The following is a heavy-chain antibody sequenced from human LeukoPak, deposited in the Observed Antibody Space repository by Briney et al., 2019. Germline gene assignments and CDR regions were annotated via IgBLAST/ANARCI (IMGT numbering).Heavy chain of an antibody. J-gene: IGHJ4*02. V-gene: IGHV1-2*02. CDR2: INPNSGGT. D-gene: IGHD3-22*01. CDR3: ARSNYYDSGGYYYN. Sequence: ASVKVSCKASGYTFTGYYMHWVRQAPGQGLEWMGWINPNSGGTNYAQKFQGRVTMTRDTSISTAYMQLSRLRSDDTAVYYCARSNYYDSGGYYYNWGQGTLVTVSS. CDR1: GYTFTGYY.